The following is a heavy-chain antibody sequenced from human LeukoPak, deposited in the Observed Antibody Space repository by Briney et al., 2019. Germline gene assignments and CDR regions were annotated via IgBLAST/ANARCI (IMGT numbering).Heavy chain of an antibody. V-gene: IGHV3-30*18. J-gene: IGHJ4*02. CDR3: AKDRGAYYFDY. CDR2: ISYDGSNK. CDR1: GFTFSSYG. Sequence: PGRSLRLSCAASGFTFSSYGMHWVRQAPGKGLEWVAVISYDGSNKYYADSVKGRFTISRDNSKNTLNLQMNSLRAEDTAVYYCAKDRGAYYFDYWGQGTLVTVSS. D-gene: IGHD3-16*01.